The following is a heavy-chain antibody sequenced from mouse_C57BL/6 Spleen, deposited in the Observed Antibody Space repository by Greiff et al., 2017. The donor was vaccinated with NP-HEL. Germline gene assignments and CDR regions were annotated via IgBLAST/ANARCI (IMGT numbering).Heavy chain of an antibody. CDR3: ARSDWQDYGDY. CDR1: GYTFTDYY. CDR2: INPNNGGT. V-gene: IGHV1-26*01. D-gene: IGHD1-1*01. Sequence: EVQLQQSGPELVKPGASVKISCKASGYTFTDYYMNWVKQSHGKSLEWIGDINPNNGGTSYNQKFKGKATLTVDKSSSTAYMELRSLTSEDSAVYYCARSDWQDYGDYWGQGTTLTVSS. J-gene: IGHJ2*01.